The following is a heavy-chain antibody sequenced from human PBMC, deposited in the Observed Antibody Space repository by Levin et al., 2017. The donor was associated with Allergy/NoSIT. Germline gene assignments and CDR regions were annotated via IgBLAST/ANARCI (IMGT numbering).Heavy chain of an antibody. CDR3: GKGLSSGSPYRAFEM. CDR1: GFTFSSYT. CDR2: MRYSGDTT. V-gene: IGHV3-23*01. D-gene: IGHD1-26*01. J-gene: IGHJ3*02. Sequence: GESLKISCAASGFTFSSYTMTWVRQAPGKGLEWVSTMRYSGDTTYYADSVKGRFPISRDTSKDTLFLQMHSLRGEDTAFYYCGKGLSSGSPYRAFEMWGPGTMVTVSS.